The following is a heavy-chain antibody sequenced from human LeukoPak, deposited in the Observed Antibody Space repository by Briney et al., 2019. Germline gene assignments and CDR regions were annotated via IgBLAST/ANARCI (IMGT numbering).Heavy chain of an antibody. CDR1: GASINGYF. Sequence: PSETLSLTCTVSGASINGYFWNWIRQPPGKGLEWIGYIYYSGNANYNPSLYNPSLKSRLTILVDTSKNQFSLKLSSAAAVDTAFYYCARGGSSLDSWGQGTLVTVSS. CDR3: ARGGSSLDS. D-gene: IGHD6-13*01. J-gene: IGHJ4*02. V-gene: IGHV4-59*01. CDR2: IYYSGNA.